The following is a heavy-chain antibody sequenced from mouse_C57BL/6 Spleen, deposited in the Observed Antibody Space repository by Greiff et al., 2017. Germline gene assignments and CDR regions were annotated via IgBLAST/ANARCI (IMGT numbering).Heavy chain of an antibody. CDR1: GFTFSNYW. J-gene: IGHJ2*01. CDR2: IRLKSDNYAT. V-gene: IGHV6-3*01. Sequence: EVQGVESGGGLVQPGGSMKLSCVASGFTFSNYWMNWVRQSPEKGLEWVAQIRLKSDNYATHYAESVKGRFTISRDDSKSSVYLQMNNLRAEDTGIYYCTSEYYWGQGTTLTVSS. CDR3: TSEYY.